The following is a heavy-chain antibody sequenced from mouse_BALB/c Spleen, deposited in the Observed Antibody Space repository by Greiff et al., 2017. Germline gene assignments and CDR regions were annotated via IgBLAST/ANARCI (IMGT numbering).Heavy chain of an antibody. D-gene: IGHD2-2*01. J-gene: IGHJ4*01. V-gene: IGHV2-9*02. CDR2: IWAGGST. CDR3: ARDGGYGYEGDYYAMDY. Sequence: VHLVESGPGLVAPSQSLSITCTVSGFSLTSYGVHWVRQPPGKGLEWLGVIWAGGSTNYNSALMSRLSISKDNSKSQVFLKMNSLQTDDTAMYYCARDGGYGYEGDYYAMDYWGQGTSVTVSS. CDR1: GFSLTSYG.